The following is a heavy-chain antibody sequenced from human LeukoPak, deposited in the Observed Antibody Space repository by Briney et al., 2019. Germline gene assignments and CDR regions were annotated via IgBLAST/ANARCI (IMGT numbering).Heavy chain of an antibody. D-gene: IGHD6-19*01. CDR3: ARGTGKYSSGSYRTYFDY. V-gene: IGHV4-59*01. CDR2: IYYSGST. CDR1: GGSLSSYF. J-gene: IGHJ4*02. Sequence: SETLSLTCTVSGGSLSSYFWSWIRQPPGKGLEWIGYIYYSGSTNYNPSLKSRVTLSVDTSKNHISLKLSSVTAADTAVYYCARGTGKYSSGSYRTYFDYWGQKTLVTVSS.